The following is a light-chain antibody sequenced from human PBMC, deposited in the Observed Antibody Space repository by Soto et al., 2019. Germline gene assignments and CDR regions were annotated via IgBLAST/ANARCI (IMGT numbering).Light chain of an antibody. J-gene: IGKJ3*01. V-gene: IGKV3-20*01. CDR1: QSVSSNS. CDR2: AAS. CDR3: QQHGSWGIT. Sequence: EIVLTQSPATLSLSPGESATLSCRASQSVSSNSLAWPQQKPGQAPRLLMYAASSRAAGIPDRFSGSGSGTDFTLTISRLETEDFAVYYCQQHGSWGITFGPGTKVDI.